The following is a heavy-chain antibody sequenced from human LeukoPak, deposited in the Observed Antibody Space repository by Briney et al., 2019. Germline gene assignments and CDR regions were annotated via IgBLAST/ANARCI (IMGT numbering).Heavy chain of an antibody. CDR1: GFTFSSYA. CDR3: AKVLDDYIWGSYRYFDY. Sequence: GGSLRLSCAASGFTFSSYAMSWVRQAPGKGLEWVSAISGSGGSTYYADSVKGRFTISRDNSKNTLFLQMNSLRAEDTAVYYCAKVLDDYIWGSYRYFDYWGQRTLVTVSS. CDR2: ISGSGGST. D-gene: IGHD3-16*02. V-gene: IGHV3-23*01. J-gene: IGHJ4*02.